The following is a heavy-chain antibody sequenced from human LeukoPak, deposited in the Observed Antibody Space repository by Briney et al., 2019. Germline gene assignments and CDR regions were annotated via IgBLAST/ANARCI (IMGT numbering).Heavy chain of an antibody. D-gene: IGHD3-16*02. CDR2: ISGSGGST. J-gene: IGHJ4*02. CDR1: GFTFSSHW. Sequence: GGSLRLSCAASGFTFSSHWMTWVRQAPGKGLEWVSAISGSGGSTYYADSVKGRFTISRDNSKNTLYLQMNSLRAEDTAVYYCAKRGPYYDYVWGSYHVDYWGQGTLVTVSS. V-gene: IGHV3-23*01. CDR3: AKRGPYYDYVWGSYHVDY.